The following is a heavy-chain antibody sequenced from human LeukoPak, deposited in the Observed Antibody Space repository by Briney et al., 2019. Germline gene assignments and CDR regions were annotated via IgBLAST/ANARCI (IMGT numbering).Heavy chain of an antibody. D-gene: IGHD1-26*01. CDR2: IKHDGSEK. CDR3: ARDPEGGACDY. V-gene: IGHV3-7*01. J-gene: IGHJ4*02. Sequence: GGSLRLSCVAPGFTFSWSWMSWVRQAPGKGLEWVANIKHDGSEKYYVDSVKGRFTISRDDAKNSVYLQMNSLRAEDTAIYYCARDPEGGACDYWGQGTLVTVSS. CDR1: GFTFSWSW.